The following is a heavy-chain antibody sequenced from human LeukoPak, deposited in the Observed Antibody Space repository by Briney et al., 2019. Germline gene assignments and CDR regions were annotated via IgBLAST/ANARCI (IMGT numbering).Heavy chain of an antibody. CDR2: ISGSSGST. Sequence: GGSQRLSCAASGFSFSSYGMIWVRQAPGKGLEWVSSISGSSGSTNYAASVKGRFTISRDNSKNTLYLQMNSLRAEDTAVYYCARDHSGYTGVYYYGLDVWGQGTTVTVSS. J-gene: IGHJ6*02. V-gene: IGHV3-23*01. CDR3: ARDHSGYTGVYYYGLDV. CDR1: GFSFSSYG. D-gene: IGHD5-12*01.